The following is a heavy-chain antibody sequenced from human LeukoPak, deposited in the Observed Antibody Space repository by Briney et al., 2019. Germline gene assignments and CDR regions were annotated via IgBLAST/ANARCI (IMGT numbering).Heavy chain of an antibody. J-gene: IGHJ4*02. Sequence: PGGSLRLSCEASGFTFSSYAMSWVRQAPGKGLEWVSGISGSGGSTYYADSVKGRFTISRDNSKNTLYLQMNSLRAEDTAVYYCAKDRGKRPRYFDYWGQGTLVSVSS. CDR2: ISGSGGST. CDR3: AKDRGKRPRYFDY. CDR1: GFTFSSYA. V-gene: IGHV3-23*01. D-gene: IGHD6-25*01.